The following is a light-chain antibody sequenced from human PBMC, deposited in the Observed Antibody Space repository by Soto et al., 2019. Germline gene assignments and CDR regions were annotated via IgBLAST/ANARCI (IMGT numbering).Light chain of an antibody. CDR1: QSITGSY. CDR3: QQLNSYLST. CDR2: AAS. J-gene: IGKJ5*01. V-gene: IGKV1-9*01. Sequence: LTQSPGTLSLSPGERATVSCRASQSITGSYLAWYPQKPGKAPKLLIYAASALQSGVPSRFSGSGSGTAFTLTISSLQPEDFATYYCQQLNSYLSTFGQGTRLEIK.